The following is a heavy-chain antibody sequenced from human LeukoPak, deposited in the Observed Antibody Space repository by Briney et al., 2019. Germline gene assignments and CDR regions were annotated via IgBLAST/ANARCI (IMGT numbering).Heavy chain of an antibody. J-gene: IGHJ4*02. CDR1: GFTFSSYG. V-gene: IGHV3-30*02. CDR3: ARAERYYFDY. Sequence: PGGSLRLSCAASGFTFSSYGMHWVRQAPGKGLEWVAFIRYDGSNKYYADSVKGRFTISRDNSKNTLYLQMNSLRAEDTAVYYCARAERYYFDYWGQGTLVTVSS. CDR2: IRYDGSNK.